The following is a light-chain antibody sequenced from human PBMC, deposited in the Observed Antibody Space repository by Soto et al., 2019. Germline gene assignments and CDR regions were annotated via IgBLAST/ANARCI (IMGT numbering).Light chain of an antibody. CDR1: SSDVGGYNY. V-gene: IGLV2-11*01. J-gene: IGLJ2*01. CDR3: CSYAGSYTLVV. CDR2: DVS. Sequence: QSALTQPRSVSGSPGQSVTISCTGTSSDVGGYNYVSWYQQHPGKAPKLMIYDVSKRPPGVPDRFSGSKSGNTASLTISGLQAEDEADYYCCSYAGSYTLVVFGGGTQLTVL.